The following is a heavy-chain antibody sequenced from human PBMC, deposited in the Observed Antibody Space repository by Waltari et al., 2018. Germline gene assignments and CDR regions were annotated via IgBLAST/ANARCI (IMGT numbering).Heavy chain of an antibody. V-gene: IGHV4-39*01. J-gene: IGHJ4*02. D-gene: IGHD6-6*01. CDR2: IYYSGIT. CDR3: ARLGPSIAARRVYFDY. Sequence: QLQLQESGPGLVKPSETLSLTCTVSGGSISSSSYYWGWIRQPPGKGLEWIGSIYYSGITYYTPSLKSRVTISVDTSKNQFSLKLSSVTAADTAVYYCARLGPSIAARRVYFDYWGQGTLVTVSS. CDR1: GGSISSSSYY.